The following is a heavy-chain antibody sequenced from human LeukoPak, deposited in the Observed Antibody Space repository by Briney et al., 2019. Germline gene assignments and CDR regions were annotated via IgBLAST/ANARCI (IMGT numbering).Heavy chain of an antibody. J-gene: IGHJ6*03. V-gene: IGHV1-2*02. Sequence: ASVKVSCKASGYTFTGYYMHWVRQAPGQGLEWMGWINPNSGGTNYAQKFQGRVTTTRDTSISTAYMELSRLRSDDTAVYYCARDLIVVVPAALTEADYYYYYMDVWGKGTTVTVSS. CDR1: GYTFTGYY. CDR2: INPNSGGT. D-gene: IGHD2-2*01. CDR3: ARDLIVVVPAALTEADYYYYYMDV.